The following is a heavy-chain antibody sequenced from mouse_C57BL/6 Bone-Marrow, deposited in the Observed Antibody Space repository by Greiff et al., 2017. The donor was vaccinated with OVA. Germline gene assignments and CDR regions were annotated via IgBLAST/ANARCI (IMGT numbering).Heavy chain of an antibody. CDR2: IHPNSGST. V-gene: IGHV1-64*01. CDR1: GYTFTSYW. CDR3: AREGGGYYVYYWYFDV. D-gene: IGHD1-2*01. J-gene: IGHJ1*03. Sequence: VQLQQSGAELVKPGASVKLSCKASGYTFTSYWMHWVKQRPGQGLEWIGMIHPNSGSTTYNEKFKSKATLTVDKSSSTAYMQLSSLTSEDSAVYYCAREGGGYYVYYWYFDVWGTGTTVTVSS.